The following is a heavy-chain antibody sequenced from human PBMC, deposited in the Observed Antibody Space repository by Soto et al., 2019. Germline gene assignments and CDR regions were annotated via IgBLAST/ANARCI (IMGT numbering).Heavy chain of an antibody. CDR2: ISGSGSST. CDR1: GFPFSGYA. Sequence: PGGSLRLSCAASGFPFSGYAINWVRQAPGKGLEWVSIISGSGSSTNYADSVKGRFTISRDNARDTVYLQMNSLRAEDTAVYYCAKSYYGDYDHRLLFVNWGQGTLVTVSS. V-gene: IGHV3-23*01. D-gene: IGHD4-17*01. CDR3: AKSYYGDYDHRLLFVN. J-gene: IGHJ4*02.